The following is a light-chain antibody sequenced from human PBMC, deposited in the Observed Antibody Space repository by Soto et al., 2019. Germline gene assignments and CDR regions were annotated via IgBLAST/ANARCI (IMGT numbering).Light chain of an antibody. CDR2: EGS. CDR3: CSYAGSFTYV. CDR1: SIDVGSYNL. V-gene: IGLV2-23*01. Sequence: QSALTQPASVSGSPGQSITISCTGTSIDVGSYNLVSWYQQHPGKAPKLMIYEGSKRPSGVSNRFSGSKSGNTASLTISGLQAEDEADYYCCSYAGSFTYVFGTGTKLTVL. J-gene: IGLJ1*01.